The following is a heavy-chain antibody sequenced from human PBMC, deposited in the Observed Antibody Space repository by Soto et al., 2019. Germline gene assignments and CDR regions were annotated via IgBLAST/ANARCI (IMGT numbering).Heavy chain of an antibody. J-gene: IGHJ4*02. V-gene: IGHV3-23*01. CDR3: AKDLGAVPGTGDGFDY. D-gene: IGHD6-19*01. CDR1: GFTFSRYT. Sequence: LRLSWAASGFTFSRYTRSCVRQAPLKGLEWVSTINDSGDRTYYADSVKGRFTISKDKSKNTLYLQMNSLRAEDTAVYYCAKDLGAVPGTGDGFDYWGQGTLVTVSS. CDR2: INDSGDRT.